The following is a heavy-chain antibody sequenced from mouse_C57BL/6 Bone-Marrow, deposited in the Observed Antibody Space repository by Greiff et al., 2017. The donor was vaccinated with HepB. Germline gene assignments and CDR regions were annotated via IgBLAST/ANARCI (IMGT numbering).Heavy chain of an antibody. V-gene: IGHV2-6*01. CDR3: ASDLYYGPYYFDY. CDR1: GFSLTSYG. CDR2: IWGVGST. Sequence: VKLMESGPGLVAPSQSLSITYTVSGFSLTSYGVDWVRQSPGKGLEWLGVIWGVGSTNYNSALKSRLSISKDNSKSQVFLKMNSLQTDDTAMYYCASDLYYGPYYFDYWGQGTTLTVSS. D-gene: IGHD1-1*01. J-gene: IGHJ2*01.